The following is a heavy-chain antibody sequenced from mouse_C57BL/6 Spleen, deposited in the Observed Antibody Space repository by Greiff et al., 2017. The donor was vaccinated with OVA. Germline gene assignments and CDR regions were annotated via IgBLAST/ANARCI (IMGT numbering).Heavy chain of an antibody. V-gene: IGHV7-3*01. J-gene: IGHJ2*01. CDR3: ARSSDGYGGYFDY. Sequence: EVKLMESGGGLVQPGGSLSLSCAASGFTFTDYYMSWVRQPPGKALEWLGFIRNKANGYTTEYSASVKGRFTISRDNSQSILYLQMNALRAEDSATYYCARSSDGYGGYFDYWGQGTTLTVSS. CDR2: IRNKANGYTT. CDR1: GFTFTDYY. D-gene: IGHD2-3*01.